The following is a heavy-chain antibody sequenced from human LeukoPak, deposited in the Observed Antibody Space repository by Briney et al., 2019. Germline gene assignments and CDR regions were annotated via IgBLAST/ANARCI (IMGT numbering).Heavy chain of an antibody. J-gene: IGHJ4*02. CDR2: IRSKAYGGTT. D-gene: IGHD5-18*01. CDR3: TRVLSIQLHYFDY. CDR1: GFTFGDYA. V-gene: IGHV3-49*04. Sequence: PGGSLRLSCTASGFTFGDYAMSWVRQAPGKGLEWVGFIRSKAYGGTTEYAASVKGRFTISRDDSKSIAYLQMNSLKTEDTAVYYCTRVLSIQLHYFDYWGQGTLVTVSS.